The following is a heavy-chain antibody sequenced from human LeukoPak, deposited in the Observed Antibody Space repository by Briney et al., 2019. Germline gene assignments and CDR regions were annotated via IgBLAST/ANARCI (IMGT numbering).Heavy chain of an antibody. Sequence: GGSLRLSCAASGFTFSSYPMTWVRQAPGKGPEWVSFISDSGGITYYADSVKGRFTISRDNSKNTLYLQMNSLRAEDTAVYYCARAPGYYGSGSPYLDYWGRGTLVTVSS. V-gene: IGHV3-23*01. CDR2: ISDSGGIT. CDR3: ARAPGYYGSGSPYLDY. CDR1: GFTFSSYP. D-gene: IGHD3-10*01. J-gene: IGHJ4*02.